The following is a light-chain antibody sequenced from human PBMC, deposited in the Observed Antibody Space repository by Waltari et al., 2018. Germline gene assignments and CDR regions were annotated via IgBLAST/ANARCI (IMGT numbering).Light chain of an antibody. CDR3: QQYNNWPPWT. Sequence: EIVMTPSPAPLSVSPGERATLSCRASQSVRNNLVWYQQKPGQAPRLLIYGASTRVSGIPARFSGSGSGTEFTLTISSLQSEDFAVYYCQQYNNWPPWTFGQGTKVEIK. CDR2: GAS. V-gene: IGKV3-15*01. J-gene: IGKJ1*01. CDR1: QSVRNN.